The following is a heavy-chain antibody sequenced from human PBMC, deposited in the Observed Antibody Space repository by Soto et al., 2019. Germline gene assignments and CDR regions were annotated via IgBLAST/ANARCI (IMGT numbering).Heavy chain of an antibody. CDR1: GFTFSHYG. Sequence: QVQLVESGGGVVQPGGSLRLSCAASGFTFSHYGMHWVRQAPVRGLDWVALIWHDGSDERYADSVKGRFTISRDSCMNTLYLQMNSLRAEDTAVYYCARVLGQCNGGSCFAESWGQGTLVTVS. CDR3: ARVLGQCNGGSCFAES. CDR2: IWHDGSDE. D-gene: IGHD2-15*01. J-gene: IGHJ1*01. V-gene: IGHV3-33*01.